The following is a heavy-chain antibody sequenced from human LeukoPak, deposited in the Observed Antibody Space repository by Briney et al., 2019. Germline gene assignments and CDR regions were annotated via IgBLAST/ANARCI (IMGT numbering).Heavy chain of an antibody. CDR3: TRGQSYCGADCYSD. CDR1: GFSVSNYY. Sequence: GGSLRLACAASGFSVSNYYMSWVRQPPGKGLEWVSVMYTGGGRYYGDSVKGRFTISRDNSKNTVFLQMNSLRVEDTALYYCTRGQSYCGADCYSDWGQGTLVTVSS. J-gene: IGHJ4*02. D-gene: IGHD2-21*02. V-gene: IGHV3-66*01. CDR2: MYTGGGR.